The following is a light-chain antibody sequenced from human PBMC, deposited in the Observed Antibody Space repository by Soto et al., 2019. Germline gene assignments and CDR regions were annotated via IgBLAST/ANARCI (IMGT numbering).Light chain of an antibody. CDR3: QQYGSSPRT. Sequence: EILLTQSPGTLSLSPGERATLSCRASQSVSSSYLALYQQKPGQAPRLLIYGASSRATGIPDRFSGSGSGTDFTLTISRLEPEDFAVYYCQQYGSSPRTFGQGIKVEIK. V-gene: IGKV3-20*01. J-gene: IGKJ1*01. CDR2: GAS. CDR1: QSVSSSY.